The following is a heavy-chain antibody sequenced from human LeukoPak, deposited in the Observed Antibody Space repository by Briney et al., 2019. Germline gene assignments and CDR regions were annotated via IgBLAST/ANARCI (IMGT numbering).Heavy chain of an antibody. D-gene: IGHD6-13*01. V-gene: IGHV1-69*05. Sequence: SVKVSCKASGGTFSSYAISWVRQAPGQGLEWMGRVIPIFGTANYAQKFQGRVTITTDESTSTAYMELSSLRSEDTAVYYCAGSYSSSWSSYYYYYYMDVWGKGTTVTVSS. CDR3: AGSYSSSWSSYYYYYYMDV. CDR1: GGTFSSYA. CDR2: VIPIFGTA. J-gene: IGHJ6*03.